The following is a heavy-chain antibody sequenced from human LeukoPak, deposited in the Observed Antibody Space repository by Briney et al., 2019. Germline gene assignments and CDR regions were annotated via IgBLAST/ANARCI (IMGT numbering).Heavy chain of an antibody. Sequence: SETLSLTCAVYGGSFSSYYWSWIRQPPGKGLEWIGEINHSGSTNYNPSLKSRVTISVDTSKNQFSLKLSSVTAADTAVYYCASGIVVVPAALELNWFDPWGQGTLVTVSS. CDR2: INHSGST. V-gene: IGHV4-34*01. CDR1: GGSFSSYY. D-gene: IGHD2-2*01. CDR3: ASGIVVVPAALELNWFDP. J-gene: IGHJ5*02.